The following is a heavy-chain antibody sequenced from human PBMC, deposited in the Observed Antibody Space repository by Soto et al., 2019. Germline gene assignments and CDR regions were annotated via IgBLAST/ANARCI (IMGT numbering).Heavy chain of an antibody. CDR1: GFTFSTYA. D-gene: IGHD3-10*01. J-gene: IGHJ4*02. Sequence: PGGSLRLSCSTSGFTFSTYAMNWVRQAPGKGLEWVSALIGSGGTTYYADPVRGRFTISGDNSKNTLFLQMSSLRAEDTALYYCAKQRAGYGSGSDTFYFDFWGQGTLVTVSS. CDR2: LIGSGGTT. CDR3: AKQRAGYGSGSDTFYFDF. V-gene: IGHV3-23*01.